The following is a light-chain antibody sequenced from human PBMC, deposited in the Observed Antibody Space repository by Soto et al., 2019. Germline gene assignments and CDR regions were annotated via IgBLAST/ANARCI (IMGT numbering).Light chain of an antibody. CDR2: AAS. CDR1: QGISSY. CDR3: QQLRE. J-gene: IGKJ4*01. Sequence: DIQLTQSPSFLSASVGDRVTITCRASQGISSYLAWYQQKPGKAPKLLIYAASTLQSGVPSRFSGRGSGTEFTLTISSLQPEDFATYYCQQLREFGGGTSVDIK. V-gene: IGKV1-9*01.